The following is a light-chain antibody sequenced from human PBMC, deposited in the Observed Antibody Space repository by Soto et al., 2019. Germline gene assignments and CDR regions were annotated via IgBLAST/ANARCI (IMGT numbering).Light chain of an antibody. CDR1: QSVSPS. J-gene: IGKJ4*01. CDR3: QQRSDWPLT. V-gene: IGKV3-11*01. Sequence: EIVLTQSPATLSLSPGERATLSCRASQSVSPSLAWYQKKPGQAPRLVSYDASKRASGLPATFSGSGSGTGLPLTISRHEHEDCALYSWQQRSDWPLTFGGGTKVEIK. CDR2: DAS.